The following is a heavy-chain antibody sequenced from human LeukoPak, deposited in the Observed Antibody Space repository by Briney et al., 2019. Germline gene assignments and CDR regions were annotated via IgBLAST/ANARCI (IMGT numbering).Heavy chain of an antibody. J-gene: IGHJ4*02. CDR3: ACGGRTSSGFNFDY. V-gene: IGHV4-4*07. D-gene: IGHD6-19*01. CDR2: IYTSGST. Sequence: PSETLSLTCTVSGGSISSYYWSWIRQPAGKGLEWIGRIYTSGSTNYNPSLKSRVTMSVDTSKNQFSLKLSSVTAADTAVYYCACGGRTSSGFNFDYWGQGTLVTVSS. CDR1: GGSISSYY.